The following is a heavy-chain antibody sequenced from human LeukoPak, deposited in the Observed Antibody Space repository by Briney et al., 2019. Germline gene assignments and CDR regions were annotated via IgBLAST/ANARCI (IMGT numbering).Heavy chain of an antibody. D-gene: IGHD3-22*01. J-gene: IGHJ4*02. CDR3: ATLPYYYDSSGYPY. CDR1: GGSISSYY. CDR2: IYYSGST. Sequence: SETLSLTCTVSGGSISSYYWSWIRQPPGKGLEWIGSIYYSGSTYYNPSLKSRVTISVDTSKNQFSLKLSSVTAADTAVYYCATLPYYYDSSGYPYWGQGTLVTVSS. V-gene: IGHV4-59*05.